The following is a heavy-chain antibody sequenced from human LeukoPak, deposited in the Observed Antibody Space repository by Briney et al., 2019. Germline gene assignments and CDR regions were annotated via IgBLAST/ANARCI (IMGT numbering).Heavy chain of an antibody. J-gene: IGHJ4*02. CDR1: GGSISSSSYY. CDR2: IYYSGST. D-gene: IGHD1-14*01. Sequence: SETLSLTCTVSGGSISSSSYYWGWIRQPPGKGLEWIGSIYYSGSTYYNPSLQSRVTMSVDTAKNQFSLKLSSVTAADTAVYYCARTYTINRRTKGVTETDYWGQGTLATVSS. V-gene: IGHV4-39*07. CDR3: ARTYTINRRTKGVTETDY.